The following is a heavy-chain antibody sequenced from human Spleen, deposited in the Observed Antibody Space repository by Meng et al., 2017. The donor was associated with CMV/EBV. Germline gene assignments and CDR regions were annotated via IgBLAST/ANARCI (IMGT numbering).Heavy chain of an antibody. J-gene: IGHJ6*02. D-gene: IGHD5-12*01. CDR1: GGSFSGYY. CDR2: INHSGST. V-gene: IGHV4-34*01. Sequence: SETLSLTCAVYGGSFSGYYWSCIRQPPGKGLEWIGEINHSGSTNYNPSLKSRVTISVDTSKNQFSLKLSSVTAADTAVYYCARVGAIVATNIYGMDVWGQGTTVTVSS. CDR3: ARVGAIVATNIYGMDV.